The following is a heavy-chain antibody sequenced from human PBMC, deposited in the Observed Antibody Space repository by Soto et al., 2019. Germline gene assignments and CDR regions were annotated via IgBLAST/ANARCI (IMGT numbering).Heavy chain of an antibody. J-gene: IGHJ4*02. CDR2: ISSSGGST. CDR1: GFTFSTYA. D-gene: IGHD3-10*01. CDR3: ACLAWFGDPVPPFDC. Sequence: PGGSLRLSCAASGFTFSTYAMSWVRQAPGKGLEWVSGISSSGGSTNHADSVKGRFIISRDNSKNMVYLQMNSLRAEDTAVYYCACLAWFGDPVPPFDCWGQGIVVTVSS. V-gene: IGHV3-23*01.